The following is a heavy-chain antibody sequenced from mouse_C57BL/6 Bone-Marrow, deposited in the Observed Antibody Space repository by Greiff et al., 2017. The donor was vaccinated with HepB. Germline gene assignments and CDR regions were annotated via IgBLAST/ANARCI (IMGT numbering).Heavy chain of an antibody. CDR3: ASEKGTGTSWFAY. Sequence: EVQLQQSGPELVKPGASVKISCKASGYTFTDYYMNWVKQSHGKSLEWIGDINPNNGGTSYNQKFKGKATLTVDKSSSTAYMELRSLTSEDSAVYYCASEKGTGTSWFAYWGQGTLVTVSA. CDR2: INPNNGGT. D-gene: IGHD4-1*01. J-gene: IGHJ3*01. V-gene: IGHV1-26*01. CDR1: GYTFTDYY.